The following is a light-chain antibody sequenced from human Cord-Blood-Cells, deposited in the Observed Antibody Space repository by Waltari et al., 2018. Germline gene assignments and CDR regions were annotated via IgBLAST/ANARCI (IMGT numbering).Light chain of an antibody. Sequence: QSALTQPASVSGSPGQSITISCTGTSSDVGGYNYVSWYQQHPGKAPKLMIYDVSNRPSGVSTLFSGSKSGNTASLTISGLQAEDEADYYCSSYTSSNYVFGTGTKVTVL. J-gene: IGLJ1*01. CDR2: DVS. CDR3: SSYTSSNYV. V-gene: IGLV2-14*01. CDR1: SSDVGGYNY.